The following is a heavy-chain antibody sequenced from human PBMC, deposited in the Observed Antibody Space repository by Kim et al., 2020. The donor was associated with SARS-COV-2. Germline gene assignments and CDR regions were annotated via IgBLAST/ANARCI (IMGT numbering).Heavy chain of an antibody. Sequence: GGSLRLSCAASGFTFSSYGMHWVRQAPGKGLEWVAVISYDGSNKYYADSVKGRFTISRDNSKNTLYLQMNSLRAEDTAVYYCAKDIGSGMLHYWGQRTL. CDR1: GFTFSSYG. CDR3: AKDIGSGMLHY. CDR2: ISYDGSNK. V-gene: IGHV3-30*18. D-gene: IGHD1-26*01. J-gene: IGHJ4*02.